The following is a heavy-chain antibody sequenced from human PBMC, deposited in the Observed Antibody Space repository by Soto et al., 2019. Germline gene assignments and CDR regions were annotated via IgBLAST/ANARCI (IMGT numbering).Heavy chain of an antibody. CDR1: GFAFDDYA. V-gene: IGHV3-9*01. J-gene: IGHJ5*02. D-gene: IGHD6-13*01. CDR2: ISWNSGSI. Sequence: LRLSCAASGFAFDDYAMHWVRQAPGKGLEWVSGISWNSGSIGYADSVKGRFTISRDNAKNSLYLQMNSLRAEDTALYYCAKDKFDSNWQANWFDPWGQGTLVTVSS. CDR3: AKDKFDSNWQANWFDP.